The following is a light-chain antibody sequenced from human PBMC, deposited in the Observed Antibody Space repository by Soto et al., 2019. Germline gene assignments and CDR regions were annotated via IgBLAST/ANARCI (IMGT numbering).Light chain of an antibody. V-gene: IGKV1-39*01. CDR1: QTIETS. Sequence: DIPMTQSPSSLSASVGDRVTITCRASQTIETSLNWNQQKAGTAPKLLIYGASTLQSGVPSRFSGSGSGTHFTLAISSLQPEDFATYFCQHSSTFGQGTKVEIK. CDR3: QHSST. J-gene: IGKJ2*01. CDR2: GAS.